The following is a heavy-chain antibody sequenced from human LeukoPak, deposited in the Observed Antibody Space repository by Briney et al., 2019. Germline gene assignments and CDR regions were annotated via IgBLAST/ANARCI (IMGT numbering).Heavy chain of an antibody. V-gene: IGHV1-18*01. CDR2: ISAYNGNT. CDR3: ARDAVAGLFDY. D-gene: IGHD6-19*01. CDR1: GGTFSSYA. Sequence: ASVKVSCKASGGTFSSYAISWVRQAPGQGLEWMGWISAYNGNTNYAQKLQGRVTMTTDTSTSTAYMELRSLRSDDTAVYYRARDAVAGLFDYWGQGTLVTVFS. J-gene: IGHJ4*02.